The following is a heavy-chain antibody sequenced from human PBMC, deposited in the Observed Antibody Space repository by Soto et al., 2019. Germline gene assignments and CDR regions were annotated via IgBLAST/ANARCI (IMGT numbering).Heavy chain of an antibody. J-gene: IGHJ4*02. D-gene: IGHD2-15*01. CDR1: GYTFANYA. CDR2: INPGNGNT. CDR3: ARDCCGGPPGYFDY. Sequence: QVQLVQSGAEVKKPGASVKVSCKASGYTFANYAIHWVRQAPGQRLEWLGWINPGNGNTRYSQNFQGRVTITRDTSANTVYMELSSLRSEDTAVYYCARDCCGGPPGYFDYWGQGALVTVSS. V-gene: IGHV1-3*01.